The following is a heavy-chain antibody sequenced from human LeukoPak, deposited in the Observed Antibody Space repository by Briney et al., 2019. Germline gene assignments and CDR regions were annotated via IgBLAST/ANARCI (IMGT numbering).Heavy chain of an antibody. CDR3: ARQGYSSGWYPGSYYYYGMDV. J-gene: IGHJ6*02. CDR1: GGSFSGYY. D-gene: IGHD6-19*01. Sequence: PSKTLSLTCAVYGGSFSGYYWSWIRQPPGKGLEWIGEINHSGSTNYNPSLKSRVTISVDTSKNQFSLKLSSVTAADTAVYYCARQGYSSGWYPGSYYYYGMDVWGQGTTVTVSS. V-gene: IGHV4-34*01. CDR2: INHSGST.